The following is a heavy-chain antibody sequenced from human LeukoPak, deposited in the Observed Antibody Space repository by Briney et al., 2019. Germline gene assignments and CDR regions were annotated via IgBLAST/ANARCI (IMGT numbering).Heavy chain of an antibody. CDR1: GFTFSSYS. D-gene: IGHD3-9*01. CDR2: ISTSSSYI. CDR3: ARDHDWDYMDV. V-gene: IGHV3-21*01. J-gene: IGHJ6*03. Sequence: GGSLRLSCAASGFTFSSYSMNWVRQAPGKGLEWVSFISTSSSYIYYADSVKGRFTISRDNAKNSLSLQMNSLKAEDTAVYYCARDHDWDYMDVWGKGTTVTVSS.